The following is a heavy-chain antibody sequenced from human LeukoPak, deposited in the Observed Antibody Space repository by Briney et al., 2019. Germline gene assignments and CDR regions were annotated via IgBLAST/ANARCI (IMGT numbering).Heavy chain of an antibody. D-gene: IGHD2-2*02. V-gene: IGHV4-61*01. CDR3: AKACVSTSCYKY. CDR2: IYYSGST. CDR1: GGSVNSGSYY. Sequence: SETLSLTCTVSGGSVNSGSYYWNWIRQPPGKGLEWIGYIYYSGSTNYNPSLKSRVTISVDTSKNQFSLKLSSVTAADTAVYYCAKACVSTSCYKYWGQGTLVIVSS. J-gene: IGHJ4*02.